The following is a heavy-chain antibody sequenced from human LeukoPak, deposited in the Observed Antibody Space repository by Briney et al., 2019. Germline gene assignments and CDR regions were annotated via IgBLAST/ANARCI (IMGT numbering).Heavy chain of an antibody. CDR2: IKQDGSEK. Sequence: GGSLRLSCEASGLTFSEHWMTWVRQAPGKGPEWVATIKQDGSEKYYLDSVKGRFTISRDNAKSSLYLQLNSLRAEDTAVYYCARDLHYYDSSGYYAGYRPGWFDPWGQGTLVTVSS. CDR3: ARDLHYYDSSGYYAGYRPGWFDP. J-gene: IGHJ5*02. CDR1: GLTFSEHW. D-gene: IGHD3-22*01. V-gene: IGHV3-7*01.